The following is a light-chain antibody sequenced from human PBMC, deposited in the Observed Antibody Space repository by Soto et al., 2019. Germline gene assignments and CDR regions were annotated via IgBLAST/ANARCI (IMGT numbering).Light chain of an antibody. V-gene: IGKV3-20*01. CDR2: GAS. Sequence: TVMTQSPATLSVSPGERVTLSCRASQSVGSNLAWYQQKPGLAPRVLIYGASSRATGIPDRFSGSGSGTDFTLTISRLEPEDFAVYYCQQSGSSPITFGQGTRLEIK. CDR1: QSVGSN. CDR3: QQSGSSPIT. J-gene: IGKJ5*01.